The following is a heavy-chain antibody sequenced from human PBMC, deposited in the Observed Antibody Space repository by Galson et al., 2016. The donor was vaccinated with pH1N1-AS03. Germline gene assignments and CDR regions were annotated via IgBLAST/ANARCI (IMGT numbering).Heavy chain of an antibody. Sequence: SLRLSCAGSGFTLNYYWMTWVRQAPGKGLEWVANINQDGSGTSSVDSVKGRFTISRDNAKNSLYLQMNSLRTEDTAVYYCARGVRNRYADQGPYYDFYMDVWGKGTAFTVSS. V-gene: IGHV3-7*01. CDR2: INQDGSGT. J-gene: IGHJ6*03. CDR1: GFTLNYYW. CDR3: ARGVRNRYADQGPYYDFYMDV. D-gene: IGHD3/OR15-3a*01.